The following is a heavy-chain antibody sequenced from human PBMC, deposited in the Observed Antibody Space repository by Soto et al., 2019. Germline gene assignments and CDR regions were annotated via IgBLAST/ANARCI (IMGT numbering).Heavy chain of an antibody. D-gene: IGHD3-22*01. CDR3: ARDLGYYDSSGYYYGP. CDR1: GYTFTGYY. J-gene: IGHJ5*02. Sequence: ASVKVSCKASGYTFTGYYMHWVRQAPGQGLEWMGWINPNSGGTNYAQKFQGWVTMTRDTSISTAYMELSRLRSDDTAVYYCARDLGYYDSSGYYYGPWGQGTLVTVSS. CDR2: INPNSGGT. V-gene: IGHV1-2*04.